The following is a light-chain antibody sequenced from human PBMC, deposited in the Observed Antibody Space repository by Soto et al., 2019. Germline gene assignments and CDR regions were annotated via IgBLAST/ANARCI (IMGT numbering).Light chain of an antibody. V-gene: IGKV3-11*01. Sequence: EIVLTQSPATLSLFPGERATLSCRASQTIRNSLAWYQHKPGQAPRLLIYDASNRATGIPARFSGSGSGTDFTLTISSLEPEDFAVYYCQHRGEWPPGATFGQGTRLEI. CDR3: QHRGEWPPGAT. J-gene: IGKJ5*01. CDR1: QTIRNS. CDR2: DAS.